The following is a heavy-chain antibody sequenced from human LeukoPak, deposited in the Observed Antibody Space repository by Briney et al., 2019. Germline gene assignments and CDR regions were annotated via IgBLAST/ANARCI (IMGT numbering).Heavy chain of an antibody. D-gene: IGHD2-2*01. CDR2: IIPIFGTA. CDR1: GGTFSSYA. Sequence: VASVKVSCKASGGTFSSYAISWVRQAPGQGLEWMGGIIPIFGTANYAQKFQGSVTITADESTSTAYLELSSLRSEDTAVYYCARARAYYCSSTSCYRWFDPWGQGTLVTVSS. CDR3: ARARAYYCSSTSCYRWFDP. V-gene: IGHV1-69*13. J-gene: IGHJ5*02.